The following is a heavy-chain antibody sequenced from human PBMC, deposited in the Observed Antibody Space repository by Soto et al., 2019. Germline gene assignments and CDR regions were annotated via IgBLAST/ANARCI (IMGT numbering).Heavy chain of an antibody. CDR2: IYYSGST. D-gene: IGHD4-4*01. CDR3: ARTRLQSAFDI. Sequence: PSETLSLTCTVSGGSISSSSYYWGWIRQPPGKGLEWIGSIYYSGSTYYNPSLKSRVTISVDTSKNQFSLKLSSVTAADTAVYYCARTRLQSAFDIWGQGTMVTVSS. J-gene: IGHJ3*02. CDR1: GGSISSSSYY. V-gene: IGHV4-39*01.